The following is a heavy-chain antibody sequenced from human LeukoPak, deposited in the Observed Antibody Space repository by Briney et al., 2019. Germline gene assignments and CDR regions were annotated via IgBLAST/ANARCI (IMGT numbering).Heavy chain of an antibody. V-gene: IGHV3-53*03. CDR1: GLTVTNNY. CDR2: TNSNDDT. Sequence: GGSLRLSCAASGLTVTNNYMSWVRQAPGKGLEWVSVTNSNDDTYYADSVKGRFSISRDNSKSTLSLQMNSLRAEDTATYYCTKDGPYAAVGYWGQGTLVTVSS. CDR3: TKDGPYAAVGY. J-gene: IGHJ4*02. D-gene: IGHD6-25*01.